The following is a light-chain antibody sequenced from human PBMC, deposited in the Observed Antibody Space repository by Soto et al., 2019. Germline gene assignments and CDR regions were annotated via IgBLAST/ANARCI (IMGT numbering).Light chain of an antibody. CDR2: WAS. J-gene: IGKJ1*01. Sequence: DIVMTQSPDSLAVSLGERATINCKSSQSVFSSVTNKNCLAWYQQRPGQPPKVLISWASTRESVVTDRFSGSGSGTDYTITISILQAEDVAVYHCQQYSSTTWTFGQGTRVEI. V-gene: IGKV4-1*01. CDR3: QQYSSTTWT. CDR1: QSVFSSVTNKNC.